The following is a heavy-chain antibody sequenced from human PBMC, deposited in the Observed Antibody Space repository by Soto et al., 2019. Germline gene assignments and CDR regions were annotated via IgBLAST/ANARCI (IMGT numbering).Heavy chain of an antibody. V-gene: IGHV1-2*04. CDR1: GYTFTGYY. D-gene: IGHD3-22*01. Sequence: GASVKVSCKASGYTFTGYYMRWVRQAPGQGLEWMGWINPNSGGTNYAQKFQGWVTMTRDTSISTAYMELSRLRSDDTAVYYCARAPYYYDSSGALYYFDYWGKGTLVTVSS. CDR2: INPNSGGT. CDR3: ARAPYYYDSSGALYYFDY. J-gene: IGHJ4*02.